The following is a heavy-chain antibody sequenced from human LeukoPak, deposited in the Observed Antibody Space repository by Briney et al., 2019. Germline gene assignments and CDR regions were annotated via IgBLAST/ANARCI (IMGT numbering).Heavy chain of an antibody. D-gene: IGHD3-10*01. CDR1: GGSISSGGYY. J-gene: IGHJ5*02. Sequence: SETLSLTCTVSGGSISSGGYYWSWIRQHPGKGLEWIGYIYYSGSSYYNPSLKSRVTISVDTSKNQFSLKLSSVTAADTAVYYCARALSGDTSWFDPWGQGTLVTVSS. CDR3: ARALSGDTSWFDP. V-gene: IGHV4-31*03. CDR2: IYYSGSS.